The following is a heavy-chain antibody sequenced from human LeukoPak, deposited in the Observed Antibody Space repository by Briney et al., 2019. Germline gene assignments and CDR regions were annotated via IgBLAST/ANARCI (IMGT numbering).Heavy chain of an antibody. CDR2: IMPNNGGT. CDR3: ATDRGERPLDY. CDR1: GYSFVDNY. V-gene: IGHV1-2*02. D-gene: IGHD5-24*01. J-gene: IGHJ4*02. Sequence: ASVKVSCKASGYSFVDNYMHWVRQAPGQGLEWMGWIMPNNGGTSYAQKFKGRVTMTSDTSISTLYMELSRLSSDDTAIYFCATDRGERPLDYWGRGTLVTVSS.